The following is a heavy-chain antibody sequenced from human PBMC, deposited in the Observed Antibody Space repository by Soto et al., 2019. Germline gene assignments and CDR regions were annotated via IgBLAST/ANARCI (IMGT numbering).Heavy chain of an antibody. J-gene: IGHJ4*02. CDR1: GKSLSGYY. D-gene: IGHD2-15*01. CDR3: ARHNVSGRNMAGAAEF. CDR2: INHSGNT. V-gene: IGHV4-34*01. Sequence: SETLSLTCAVYGKSLSGYYWSWIRQPPGKALEWIGEINHSGNTNYNPSLKSRVTISVDTSKNQLFLNLSSVTAADTAMYYCARHNVSGRNMAGAAEFWGQGTLVTVSS.